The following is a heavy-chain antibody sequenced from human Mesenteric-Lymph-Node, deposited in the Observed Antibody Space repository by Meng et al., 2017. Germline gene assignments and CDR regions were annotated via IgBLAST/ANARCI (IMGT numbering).Heavy chain of an antibody. CDR3: ARDLYYYDSSGYYYNWFDP. V-gene: IGHV4-59*01. Sequence: SETLSLTCTVSGGSISSYYWSWIRQPPGKGLEWIGYIYYSGSTNYNPSLKSRVTISVDTSKNQFSLKLSSVTAADTAVYYCARDLYYYDSSGYYYNWFDPWGQGTLVTVSS. CDR2: IYYSGST. CDR1: GGSISSYY. D-gene: IGHD3-22*01. J-gene: IGHJ5*02.